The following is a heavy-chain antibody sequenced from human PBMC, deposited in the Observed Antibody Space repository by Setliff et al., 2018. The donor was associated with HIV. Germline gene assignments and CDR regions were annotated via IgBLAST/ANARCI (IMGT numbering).Heavy chain of an antibody. CDR3: ARDRFTWNYGKNYVDV. J-gene: IGHJ6*03. CDR1: GGSFSGYY. CDR2: IDHSGNT. Sequence: SETLSLTCAVYGGSFSGYYWSCIRQPPGKGLEWIGEIDHSGNTNYNPSLKSRVTISVDTSKNHFSLKLSSVTAADTAVYYCARDRFTWNYGKNYVDVWGTGTTVTVSS. V-gene: IGHV4-34*01. D-gene: IGHD1-7*01.